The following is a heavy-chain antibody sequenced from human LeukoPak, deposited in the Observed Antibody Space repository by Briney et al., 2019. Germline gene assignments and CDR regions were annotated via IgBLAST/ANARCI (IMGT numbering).Heavy chain of an antibody. V-gene: IGHV3-66*02. D-gene: IGHD3-10*01. CDR3: ARDHLLWFGELLGYYYYGMDV. Sequence: GGSLRLSCAASGFTVSSKYMSWVRQAPGKGLEWVSVIYSGGSTYYADSVRGRFTISRDNYKNTLYLQMNSLRAEDTAVYYCARDHLLWFGELLGYYYYGMDVWGQGTTVTVSS. CDR2: IYSGGST. CDR1: GFTVSSKY. J-gene: IGHJ6*02.